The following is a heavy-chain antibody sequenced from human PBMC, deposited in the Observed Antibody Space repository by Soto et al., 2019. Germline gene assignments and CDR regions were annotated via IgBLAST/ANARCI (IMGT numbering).Heavy chain of an antibody. CDR1: GYTLSELS. V-gene: IGHV1-24*01. CDR2: FDPEDGET. J-gene: IGHJ4*02. D-gene: IGHD3-10*01. Sequence: VASVKVSCKVSGYTLSELSMHWVRQAPGKGLGWMGGFDPEDGETIYAQKFQGRVTMTEDTSTDTSYMELSSLRSEDMSVYYCARESYCSGSYYNGPTDYWGQGTLVTVSS. CDR3: ARESYCSGSYYNGPTDY.